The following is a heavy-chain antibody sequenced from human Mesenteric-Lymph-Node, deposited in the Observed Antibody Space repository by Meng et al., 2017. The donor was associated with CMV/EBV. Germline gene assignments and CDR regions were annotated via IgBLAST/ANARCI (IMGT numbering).Heavy chain of an antibody. V-gene: IGHV3-9*01. CDR3: AKDIYGGTYTGIDH. Sequence: LSLTCAASGFSFDDYAMHWVRQAPGKGLEWVSTINWNSDNIGYAKSVKGRFTISRDSAKNSLYLQMNSLRAEDTAIYYCAKDIYGGTYTGIDHWGQGTLVTVSS. D-gene: IGHD1-26*01. CDR2: INWNSDNI. J-gene: IGHJ4*02. CDR1: GFSFDDYA.